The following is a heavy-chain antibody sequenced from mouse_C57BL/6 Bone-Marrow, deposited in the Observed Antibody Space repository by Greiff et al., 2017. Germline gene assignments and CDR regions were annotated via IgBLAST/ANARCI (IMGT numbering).Heavy chain of an antibody. CDR2: IYPGNSDT. CDR3: TRCYGSSKFHFDY. D-gene: IGHD1-1*01. V-gene: IGHV1-5*01. J-gene: IGHJ2*01. CDR1: GYTFTSYW. Sequence: EVKVIESGTVLARPGASVKMSCKTSGYTFTSYWMHWVKQRPGQGLEWIGAIYPGNSDTSYNQKFKGKAKLTAVTSASTAYMELSSLTNEDSAVYYCTRCYGSSKFHFDYWGQGTTLTVSS.